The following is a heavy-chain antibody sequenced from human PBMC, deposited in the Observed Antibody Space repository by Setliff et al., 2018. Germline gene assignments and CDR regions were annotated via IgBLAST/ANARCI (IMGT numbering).Heavy chain of an antibody. CDR2: VTIYNGNT. V-gene: IGHV1-18*01. D-gene: IGHD6-13*01. CDR1: GYTFSNYG. CDR3: ARDPHPGSIAAAGSGY. Sequence: GASVKVSCKASGYTFSNYGVTWVRQAPGQGLEWMGWVTIYNGNTKYAQNLQGRLTLTTDISTSTAYMELGSLTTDDTAVYYCARDPHPGSIAAAGSGYWGQGTLVTVSS. J-gene: IGHJ4*02.